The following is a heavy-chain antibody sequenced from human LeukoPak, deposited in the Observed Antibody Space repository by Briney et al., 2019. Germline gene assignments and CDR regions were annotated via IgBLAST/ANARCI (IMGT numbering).Heavy chain of an antibody. V-gene: IGHV4-59*08. Sequence: SETLSLTCTVSGGSISSYYWSWIREPPGKGLEWVGYIYYSGSTNYNPSLKSRVTISVDTSKNQFSLKLSSVSAADTAVYYCARRVDCSGGSCFNWFDPWGQGTLVSVSS. CDR3: ARRVDCSGGSCFNWFDP. J-gene: IGHJ5*02. CDR1: GGSISSYY. CDR2: IYYSGST. D-gene: IGHD2-15*01.